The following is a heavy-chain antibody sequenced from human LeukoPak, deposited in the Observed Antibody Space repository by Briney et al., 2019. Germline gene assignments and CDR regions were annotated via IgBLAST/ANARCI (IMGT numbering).Heavy chain of an antibody. V-gene: IGHV1-2*02. J-gene: IGHJ4*02. CDR1: GYAFSAYY. CDR3: ARSFRAISDFDY. Sequence: GASVKVSCKASGYAFSAYYVHWVRQAPGQGLEWMGWINPNSGGTNYAQKFQGRVTMTRDTSISTAYMELSRLKSDDTAVYYCARSFRAISDFDYWGQGTLVTVSS. D-gene: IGHD3-10*01. CDR2: INPNSGGT.